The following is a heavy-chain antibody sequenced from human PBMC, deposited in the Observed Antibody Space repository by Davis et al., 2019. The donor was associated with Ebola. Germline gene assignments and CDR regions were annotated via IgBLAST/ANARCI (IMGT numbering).Heavy chain of an antibody. CDR1: GFTFSSYA. D-gene: IGHD4-17*01. CDR3: ARDTATVTTEFDY. J-gene: IGHJ4*02. V-gene: IGHV3-30-3*01. Sequence: GESLKISCAASGFTFSSYAMHWVRQAPGKGLEWVAVISYDGSNKYYADSVKGRFTISRDNSKNTLYLQMNSLRAEDTAVYYCARDTATVTTEFDYWGQGTLVTVSS. CDR2: ISYDGSNK.